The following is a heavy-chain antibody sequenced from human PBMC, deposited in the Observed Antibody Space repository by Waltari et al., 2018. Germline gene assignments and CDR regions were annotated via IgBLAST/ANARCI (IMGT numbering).Heavy chain of an antibody. CDR2: FDPEYGET. Sequence: QVQLVQSGAEVKKPGASVKVSCKVSGYTLTELSMHWVRKAPGKWLGWMGVFDPEYGETMYPRKFLGRVTMTEDTSTDTAYVELSSLGSEDTAVYYCAIISYGDYGGFDYWGQGTLVTVSS. D-gene: IGHD4-17*01. CDR1: GYTLTELS. J-gene: IGHJ4*02. CDR3: AIISYGDYGGFDY. V-gene: IGHV1-24*01.